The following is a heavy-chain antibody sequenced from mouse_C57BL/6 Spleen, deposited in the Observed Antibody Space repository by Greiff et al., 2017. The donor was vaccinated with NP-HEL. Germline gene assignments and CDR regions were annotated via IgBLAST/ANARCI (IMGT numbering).Heavy chain of an antibody. CDR3: AREIYYEDY. Sequence: EVQLVESGGGLVKPGGSLKLSCAASGFTFSDYGMHWVRQAPEKGLEWVAYISSGSSTIYYADTVKGRFTISRDNAKNTLFLQRTSLRSEDTAMYYCAREIYYEDYWSQGASVTVSS. J-gene: IGHJ4*01. V-gene: IGHV5-17*01. CDR1: GFTFSDYG. CDR2: ISSGSSTI. D-gene: IGHD2-4*01.